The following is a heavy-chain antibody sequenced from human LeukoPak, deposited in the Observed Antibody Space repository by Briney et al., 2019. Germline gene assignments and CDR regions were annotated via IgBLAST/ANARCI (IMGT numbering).Heavy chain of an antibody. Sequence: PAASVTVSCMASGYTFTGYYMHWVRQPPGQGLEWMGWINPKSGGTNNAQKLQGRLTTTSHTSLSTAYVERSRLRSDDTAVYYCATYCSSTSCYRGRAFDSCRQGTMVTVS. D-gene: IGHD2-2*01. CDR3: ATYCSSTSCYRGRAFDS. CDR2: INPKSGGT. V-gene: IGHV1-2*02. J-gene: IGHJ3*02. CDR1: GYTFTGYY.